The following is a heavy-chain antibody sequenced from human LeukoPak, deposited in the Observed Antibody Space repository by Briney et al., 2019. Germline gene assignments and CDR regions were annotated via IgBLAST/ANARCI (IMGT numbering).Heavy chain of an antibody. CDR1: GYTLTELS. Sequence: GASVKVSCKVSGYTLTELSMHWVRQAPGKGLEWMGGFDPEDGETIYAQKFQGRVTMTEDTSTDTAYMELSSLRSEDMAVYYCATGYCSSTSCRNWFDPWGQGTLVTVSS. V-gene: IGHV1-24*01. J-gene: IGHJ5*02. D-gene: IGHD2-2*01. CDR3: ATGYCSSTSCRNWFDP. CDR2: FDPEDGET.